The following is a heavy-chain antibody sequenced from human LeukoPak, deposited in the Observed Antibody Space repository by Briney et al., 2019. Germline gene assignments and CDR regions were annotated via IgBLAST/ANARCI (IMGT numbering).Heavy chain of an antibody. Sequence: SETLSLTCAVYGGSFSGYYWSWIRQPPGKGLEWIGEINHSGSTNYNPSLKSRVTISVDTSKNQFSLKLSSVTAADTAVYYCARVQEYYYDSSGYSVAFDIWGQGTMVTVSS. D-gene: IGHD3-22*01. V-gene: IGHV4-34*01. CDR3: ARVQEYYYDSSGYSVAFDI. CDR1: GGSFSGYY. CDR2: INHSGST. J-gene: IGHJ3*02.